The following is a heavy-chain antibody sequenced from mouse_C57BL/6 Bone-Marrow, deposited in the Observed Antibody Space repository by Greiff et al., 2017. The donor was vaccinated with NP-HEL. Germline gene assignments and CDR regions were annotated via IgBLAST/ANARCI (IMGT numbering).Heavy chain of an antibody. CDR2: IYPSDSET. D-gene: IGHD2-4*01. Sequence: QVQLQQPGAELVRPGSSVKLSCKASGYTFTSYWMDWVKQRPGQGLEWIGNIYPSDSETHYNQKFKDKATLTVDKSSSTAYMQLSSLTSEDSAVYYCARSKGYDYDEGYAMDYWGQGTSVTVSS. J-gene: IGHJ4*01. V-gene: IGHV1-61*01. CDR1: GYTFTSYW. CDR3: ARSKGYDYDEGYAMDY.